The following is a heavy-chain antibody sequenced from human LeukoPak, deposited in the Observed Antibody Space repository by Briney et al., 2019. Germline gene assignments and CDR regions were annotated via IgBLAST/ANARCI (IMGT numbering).Heavy chain of an antibody. D-gene: IGHD2-15*01. CDR1: GGSISSGSYF. CDR3: ARGGGWDAFDI. CDR2: IHTSGST. Sequence: SQTLSLTCTVSGGSISSGSYFWSWIRQSAGKGLEWIVRIHTSGSTNYNPSLKSRVTISLDTSKNQFSLKLSSVTAADTAVYYCARGGGWDAFDIWGQGTVVTVSS. V-gene: IGHV4-61*02. J-gene: IGHJ3*02.